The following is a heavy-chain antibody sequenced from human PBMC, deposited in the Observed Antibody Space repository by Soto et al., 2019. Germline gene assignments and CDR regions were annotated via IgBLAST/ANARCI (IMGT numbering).Heavy chain of an antibody. Sequence: GGSLRLSCAASGFTFSSYSMNWVRQAPGKGLEWVSYISSSSSTIYYADSVKGRFTISRDNAKNSLYLQMNSLRDEDTAVYYCARENYGDYLTWFDPGGQGTLVTVSS. CDR2: ISSSSSTI. CDR1: GFTFSSYS. J-gene: IGHJ5*02. V-gene: IGHV3-48*02. D-gene: IGHD4-17*01. CDR3: ARENYGDYLTWFDP.